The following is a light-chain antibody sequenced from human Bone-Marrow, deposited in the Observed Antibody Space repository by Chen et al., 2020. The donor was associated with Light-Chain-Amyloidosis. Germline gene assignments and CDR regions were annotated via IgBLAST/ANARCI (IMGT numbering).Light chain of an antibody. CDR3: YSATDNYYV. Sequence: SFELTQPYSVSVSPGQTASITCSGVILAKKYARWFQQRPGQAPMLLIFKDTERPSGIPERFSGSSSGTTVTLTISGAQIDDEGDYYCYSATDNYYVFGGGTKLTVL. CDR2: KDT. V-gene: IGLV3-27*01. J-gene: IGLJ3*02. CDR1: ILAKKY.